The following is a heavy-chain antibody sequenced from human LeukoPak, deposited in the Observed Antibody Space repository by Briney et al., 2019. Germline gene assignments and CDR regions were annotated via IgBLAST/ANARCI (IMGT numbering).Heavy chain of an antibody. CDR2: ISGSDGRT. D-gene: IGHD6-19*01. CDR3: AAPIRYNRVWYVFDY. CDR1: GFTFSTYA. J-gene: IGHJ4*02. Sequence: GGSLRLSCAASGFTFSTYAMSWVRQAPGKGLEWVSVISGSDGRTNYADSVRGRFTISRDNSKNTLYLQMNSLRGEDTAVYYCAAPIRYNRVWYVFDYWGQGTLVTVSS. V-gene: IGHV3-23*01.